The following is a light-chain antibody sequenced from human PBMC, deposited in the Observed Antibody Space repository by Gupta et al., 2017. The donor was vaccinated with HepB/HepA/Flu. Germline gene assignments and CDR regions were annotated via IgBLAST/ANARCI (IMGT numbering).Light chain of an antibody. J-gene: IGKJ4*01. CDR2: KAS. V-gene: IGKV1-5*03. CDR1: QSASSW. CDR3: QHYNGYPIT. Sequence: DIQMTQSPSTLSASVGDRVTITCRASQSASSWLAWYQQKSGKAPNLLIYKASSLANGVPSRFSGSGSGTEFTLTISSLQPDDFGTYYCQHYNGYPITFGGGTXVEIK.